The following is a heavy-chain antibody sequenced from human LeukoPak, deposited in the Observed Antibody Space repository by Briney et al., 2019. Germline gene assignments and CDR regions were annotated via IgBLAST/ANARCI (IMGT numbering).Heavy chain of an antibody. D-gene: IGHD6-19*01. V-gene: IGHV3-33*06. Sequence: PGGSLGLSCAASGFTFSSYGMHWVRQAPGKGLEWVAVIWYDGSNKYYADSVKGRFTISRDNSKNTLYLQMNSLRAEDTAVYYCAKDLTYSSGPEFDYWGQGTLVTVSS. CDR1: GFTFSSYG. J-gene: IGHJ4*02. CDR3: AKDLTYSSGPEFDY. CDR2: IWYDGSNK.